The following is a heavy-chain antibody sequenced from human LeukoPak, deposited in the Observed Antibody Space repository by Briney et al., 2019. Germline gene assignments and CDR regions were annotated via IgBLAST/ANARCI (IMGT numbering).Heavy chain of an antibody. V-gene: IGHV4-39*01. J-gene: IGHJ4*02. Sequence: SETLSLTCTDSGGSISSNDYYWDWIRQPPGMGLEYIGSIYYSGSTYYNPSLKSRVTISVDTSKNQFSLKLSSVTAADTAVYYCARHRGSSSLFDYWGQGTLVTVSS. CDR2: IYYSGST. CDR1: GGSISSNDYY. CDR3: ARHRGSSSLFDY. D-gene: IGHD6-6*01.